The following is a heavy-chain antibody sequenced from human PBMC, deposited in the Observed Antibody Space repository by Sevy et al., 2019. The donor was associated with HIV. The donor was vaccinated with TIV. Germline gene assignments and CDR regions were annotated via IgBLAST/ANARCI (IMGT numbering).Heavy chain of an antibody. CDR1: GYTLTQLS. Sequence: ASVKVCCKVSGYTLTQLSMNWVRQAPGKGLEWMGSFDPEDGETIYAQKFQGRVTMTEDRSTDTAYMDLSSLRSEDTAVYYCATTKDYYESSGYPFDYRGQGTLVTVSS. D-gene: IGHD3-22*01. V-gene: IGHV1-24*01. CDR2: FDPEDGET. J-gene: IGHJ4*02. CDR3: ATTKDYYESSGYPFDY.